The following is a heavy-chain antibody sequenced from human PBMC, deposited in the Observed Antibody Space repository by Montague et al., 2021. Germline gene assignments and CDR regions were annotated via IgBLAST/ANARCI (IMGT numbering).Heavy chain of an antibody. D-gene: IGHD1-14*01. CDR3: ARRCYGDPQTDPEPANCALDV. CDR1: GVSIGEKSFH. J-gene: IGHJ6*02. CDR2: MFYRGNT. Sequence: SETLSLTCSVSGVSIGEKSFHWGWVRQAPRRGLEWIGHMFYRGNTYYNPSLQSQVSISVDTSKNQFSLTLTSVTASDTAVYYCARRCYGDPQTDPEPANCALDVWGQGTSVTVSS. V-gene: IGHV4-39*01.